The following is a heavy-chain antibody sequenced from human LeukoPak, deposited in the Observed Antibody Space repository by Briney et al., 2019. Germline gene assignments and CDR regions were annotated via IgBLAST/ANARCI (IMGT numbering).Heavy chain of an antibody. D-gene: IGHD6-6*01. CDR2: MNPNSGNT. CDR1: GYTFTSYD. CDR3: ARMYSSSSGKYYFDY. V-gene: IGHV1-8*03. Sequence: ASVKVSCKASGYTFTSYDINWVRQATGQGLEWMGWMNPNSGNTGYAQKFQGRVTITRNTSISTAYMELSSLRSEDTAVYYCARMYSSSSGKYYFDYWGQGTLVTVSS. J-gene: IGHJ4*02.